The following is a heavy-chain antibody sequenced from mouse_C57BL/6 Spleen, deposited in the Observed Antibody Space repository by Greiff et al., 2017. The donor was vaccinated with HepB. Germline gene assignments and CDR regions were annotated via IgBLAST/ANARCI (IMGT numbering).Heavy chain of an antibody. D-gene: IGHD2-4*01. CDR2: IYPGDGDT. J-gene: IGHJ4*01. Sequence: VKLMESGAELVKPGASVKISCKASGYAFSSYWMNWVKQRPGKGLEWIGQIYPGDGDTNYNGKFKGKATLTADKSSSTAYMQLSSLTSEDSAVYFCARNYDYDYYAMDYWGQGTSVTVSS. CDR1: GYAFSSYW. CDR3: ARNYDYDYYAMDY. V-gene: IGHV1-80*01.